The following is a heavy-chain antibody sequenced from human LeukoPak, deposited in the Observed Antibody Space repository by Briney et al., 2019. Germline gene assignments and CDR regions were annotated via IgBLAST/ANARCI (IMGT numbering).Heavy chain of an antibody. CDR3: AKYSRPQRSHFDY. D-gene: IGHD5-18*01. J-gene: IGHJ4*02. V-gene: IGHV3-23*01. Sequence: PGGSLRLSRAASGFTFSSYAMSWVRQAPGKGLEWVSAISGSGGSTYYADSVKGRFTISRDNSKNTLYLQMNSLRVEDTAVYYCAKYSRPQRSHFDYWGQGTLVTVSS. CDR2: ISGSGGST. CDR1: GFTFSSYA.